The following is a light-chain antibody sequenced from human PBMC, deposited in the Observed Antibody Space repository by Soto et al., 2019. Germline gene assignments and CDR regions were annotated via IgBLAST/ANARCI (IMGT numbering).Light chain of an antibody. CDR1: SSNIGANYD. CDR3: QSYDSSLRGWV. CDR2: GDS. J-gene: IGLJ3*02. Sequence: QSVLTQPPSVSGTPGQRVTISCTGSSSNIGANYDVHSYQHLPGTAPRLLISGDSNRPSGVPDRFSGSKSGTSASLGITGLQAEDEADYYCQSYDSSLRGWVFGGGTKLTVL. V-gene: IGLV1-40*01.